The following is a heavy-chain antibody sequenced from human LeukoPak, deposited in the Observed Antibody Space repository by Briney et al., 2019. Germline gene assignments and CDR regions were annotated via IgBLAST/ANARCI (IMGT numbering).Heavy chain of an antibody. CDR1: GFTFSSYE. CDR2: ISGSGSTI. V-gene: IGHV3-48*03. J-gene: IGHJ4*02. D-gene: IGHD1-14*01. CDR3: ARDGPEYFDY. Sequence: GGSLRLSCAASGFTFSSYEMNWVRQAPGKGLEWVSYISGSGSTIYYADSVKGRFTISRDNAKNSLYLQMNSLRAEDTAVYYCARDGPEYFDYWGQGTLVTVSS.